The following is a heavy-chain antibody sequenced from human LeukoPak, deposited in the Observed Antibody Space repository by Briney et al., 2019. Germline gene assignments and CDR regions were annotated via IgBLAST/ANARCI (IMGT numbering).Heavy chain of an antibody. Sequence: ASVKVSCKASGYTFTSYGISWVRQAPGQGLEWMGWISAYNGNTNYAQKLQGRVTMTTDTSTSTAYMELRSLRSDDTAVYYCARASKGYCSSTSCYTENWFVPWGQGTLVTVSS. CDR3: ARASKGYCSSTSCYTENWFVP. D-gene: IGHD2-2*02. V-gene: IGHV1-18*01. CDR1: GYTFTSYG. J-gene: IGHJ5*02. CDR2: ISAYNGNT.